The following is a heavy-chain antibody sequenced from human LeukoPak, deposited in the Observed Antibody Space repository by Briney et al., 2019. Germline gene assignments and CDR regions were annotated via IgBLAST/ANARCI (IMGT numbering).Heavy chain of an antibody. Sequence: PGGSLRLSCAASGFTFSSYWMNWVRQAPGKGLVWVSRIASDGSSTTYADSVKGRFSISRDNAKNTLYLQMNNLRPEDTAVYYCATDSSSGEFEYWGQGSLVTVPS. CDR1: GFTFSSYW. V-gene: IGHV3-74*01. CDR2: IASDGSST. CDR3: ATDSSSGEFEY. D-gene: IGHD6-13*01. J-gene: IGHJ4*02.